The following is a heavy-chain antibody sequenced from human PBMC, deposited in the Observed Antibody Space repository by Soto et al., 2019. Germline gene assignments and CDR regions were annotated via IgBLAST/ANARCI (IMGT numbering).Heavy chain of an antibody. CDR2: IYYSGST. J-gene: IGHJ4*02. D-gene: IGHD6-19*01. CDR1: GGSISSYY. Sequence: PSETLSLTCTVSGGSISSYYWSWIRQPPGKGLEWIGYIYYSGSTNYNPSLKSRVTISVDTSKNQFSLKLSSVTAADTAVYYCARGGSSGWPTQFDYWGQGTLVTVSS. V-gene: IGHV4-59*01. CDR3: ARGGSSGWPTQFDY.